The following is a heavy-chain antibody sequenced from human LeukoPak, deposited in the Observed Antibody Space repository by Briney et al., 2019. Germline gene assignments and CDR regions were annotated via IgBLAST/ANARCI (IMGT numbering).Heavy chain of an antibody. CDR1: GFTFSSYS. D-gene: IGHD5-12*01. CDR2: ISSSSSTI. V-gene: IGHV3-48*01. J-gene: IGHJ3*02. CDR3: ARARYSGYDEAFDI. Sequence: GGSPRLSCAASGFTFSSYSMNWVRQAPGKGLEWVSHISSSSSTIYYADSVKGRFTISRDNAKNSLYLQMNSLRAEDTAVYYCARARYSGYDEAFDIWGQGTMVTVSS.